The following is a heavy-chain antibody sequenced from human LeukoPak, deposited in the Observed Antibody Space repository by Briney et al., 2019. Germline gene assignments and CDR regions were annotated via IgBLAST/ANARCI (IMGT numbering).Heavy chain of an antibody. D-gene: IGHD5-18*01. CDR2: IYTSGST. CDR1: GGSISSGSYY. Sequence: SQTLSLTCTVSGGSISSGSYYWSWIRQPAGKGLEWIGRIYTSGSTNYNPSLKSRVTISVDTSKNQFSLRLSSVTAADTAVYYCASTFWRDTAMVVAYYMDVWGKGTTVTVSS. V-gene: IGHV4-61*02. CDR3: ASTFWRDTAMVVAYYMDV. J-gene: IGHJ6*03.